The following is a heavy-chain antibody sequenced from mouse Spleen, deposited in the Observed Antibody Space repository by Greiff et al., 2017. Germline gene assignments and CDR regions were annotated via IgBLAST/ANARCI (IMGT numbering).Heavy chain of an antibody. CDR1: GFSLTSYG. CDR3: AREVARGLGRYYYAMYY. CDR2: IWSGGST. J-gene: IGHJ4*01. V-gene: IGHV2-2*02. D-gene: IGHD1-1*02. Sequence: QVQLQQSGPGLVQPSQSLSITCTVSGFSLTSYGVHWVRQSPGKGLEWLGVIWSGGSTDYNAAFISRLSISKDNSKSQVFFKMNSLQANDTAIYYCAREVARGLGRYYYAMYYWGQGTSVTVSS.